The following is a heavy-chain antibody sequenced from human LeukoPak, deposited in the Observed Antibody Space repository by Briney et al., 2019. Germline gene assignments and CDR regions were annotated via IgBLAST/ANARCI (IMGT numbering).Heavy chain of an antibody. CDR1: GGSISSYY. Sequence: PSETLSLTCTVSGGSISSYYWSWIRQPAGKGLEWIGRIYTSGSTNYNPSLKSRVTISVDKSKNQFSLKLSSVTAADTAVYYCARDGSVPGDYFDYWCQGTLVTVSS. V-gene: IGHV4-4*07. J-gene: IGHJ4*02. CDR3: ARDGSVPGDYFDY. D-gene: IGHD1-1*01. CDR2: IYTSGST.